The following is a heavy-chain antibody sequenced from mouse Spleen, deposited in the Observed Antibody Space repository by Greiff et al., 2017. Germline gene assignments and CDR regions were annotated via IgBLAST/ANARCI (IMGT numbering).Heavy chain of an antibody. Sequence: QVQLQQPGAELVKPGASVKLSCKASGYTFTSYWMQWVKQRPGQGFEWTGEIDPSDSYTNYNQKFKGKATLTVDTSSSTAYMQLSRLTSEDSAVYYCAGFTAWFAYWGQGTLVTVSA. CDR2: IDPSDSYT. CDR3: AGFTAWFAY. CDR1: GYTFTSYW. V-gene: IGHV1-50*01. J-gene: IGHJ3*01. D-gene: IGHD1-1*01.